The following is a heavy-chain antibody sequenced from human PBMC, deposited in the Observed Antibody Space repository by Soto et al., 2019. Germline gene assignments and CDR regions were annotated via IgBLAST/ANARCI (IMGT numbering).Heavy chain of an antibody. Sequence: QVQLVQSGAEVKKPGASVKLSCKSSEYTFTDYYIHWVRQAPGQGLEWMGLINPSGGSTSYAQKFQGGVTMTRDTSTSTVYMELSSLRSEDTAVYYCATAAYSTSWYDFWGQGPLVTVSS. CDR2: INPSGGST. CDR3: ATAAYSTSWYDF. J-gene: IGHJ5*01. D-gene: IGHD6-13*01. CDR1: EYTFTDYY. V-gene: IGHV1-46*01.